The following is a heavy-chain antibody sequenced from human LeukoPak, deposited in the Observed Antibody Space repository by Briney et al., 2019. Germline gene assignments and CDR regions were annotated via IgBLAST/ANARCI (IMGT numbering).Heavy chain of an antibody. CDR2: ISVGGTTT. D-gene: IGHD5-18*01. CDR3: AKDAARVRTWIQKTATYMDV. CDR1: GFTFSNYA. J-gene: IGHJ4*02. V-gene: IGHV3-23*01. Sequence: GGSLRLSCVASGFTFSNYAMSWIRQAPGKGLEWVSSISVGGTTTYYADSVKGRFTISRDNSKNMLYLQMNSLRAEDMAVYYCAKDAARVRTWIQKTATYMDVWGQGTLVTVSS.